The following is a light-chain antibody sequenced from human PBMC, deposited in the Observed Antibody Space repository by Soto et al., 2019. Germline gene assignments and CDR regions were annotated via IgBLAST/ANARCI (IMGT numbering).Light chain of an antibody. Sequence: INQSPATLSASVGDRVTITCRASQSVSDWLAWYQQKPGKAPKLLIYAASSLESGVPSRFSGSASGTEFTLTISSLQPDDFATYYCQQYRTFGQGTKVDIK. J-gene: IGKJ2*01. V-gene: IGKV1-5*01. CDR1: QSVSDW. CDR3: QQYRT. CDR2: AAS.